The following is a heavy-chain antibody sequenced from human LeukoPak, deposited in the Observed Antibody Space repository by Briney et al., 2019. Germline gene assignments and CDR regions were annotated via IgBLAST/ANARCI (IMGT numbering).Heavy chain of an antibody. V-gene: IGHV1-2*06. J-gene: IGHJ3*02. D-gene: IGHD4-17*01. Sequence: ASVKVSCKASGYTFTGYFMHWVRQAPGQGLEWMGRINPNSGGTNYAQKFQGRVTMTRDTSISTAYMELSRLRSDDTAVYYCARDLLYGDYGEVAFDIWGQGTMVTVSS. CDR3: ARDLLYGDYGEVAFDI. CDR2: INPNSGGT. CDR1: GYTFTGYF.